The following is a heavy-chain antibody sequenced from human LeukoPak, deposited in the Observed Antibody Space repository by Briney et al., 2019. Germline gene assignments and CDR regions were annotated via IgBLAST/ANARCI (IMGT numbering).Heavy chain of an antibody. CDR2: VYGTGGA. V-gene: IGHV4-59*08. CDR1: GGSITGYY. Sequence: SETLSLTCTVSGGSITGYYWTWIRQPAGKGLEWIGRVYGTGGAYYNPSLERRVIISLDTSNNQFSLTLSSMTATDTAVYYCARHVYGEGMVVWGKGTTVTVSS. CDR3: ARHVYGEGMVV. J-gene: IGHJ6*04. D-gene: IGHD4-17*01.